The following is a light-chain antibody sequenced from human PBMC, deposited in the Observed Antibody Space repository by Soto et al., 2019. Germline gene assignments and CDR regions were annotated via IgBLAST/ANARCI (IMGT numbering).Light chain of an antibody. CDR3: FSHRRGDSHV. V-gene: IGLV2-14*01. Sequence: QSVLTQPVSVSGSPGQSITISCTGTSXDVGGYNYVSWYQQYPGKAPKLMIYGVTNRPSGVSNRFSGSKTGNTASLTISGLQAEDEAYYYCFSHRRGDSHVFGTGTKVIVL. CDR2: GVT. CDR1: SXDVGGYNY. J-gene: IGLJ1*01.